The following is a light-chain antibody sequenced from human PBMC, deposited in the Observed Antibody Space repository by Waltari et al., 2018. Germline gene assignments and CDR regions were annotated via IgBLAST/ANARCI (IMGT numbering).Light chain of an antibody. J-gene: IGKJ1*01. Sequence: EIVSTQSPGTLSSSPGERATLSCRASQSVGRYLAWYQQKPGQAPRLLIYDASTRATGIPDRFSGSGSGTDFSLTISRLESEDFAVYYCQKYVNLPATFGQGTKVEIK. CDR3: QKYVNLPAT. CDR2: DAS. V-gene: IGKV3-20*01. CDR1: QSVGRY.